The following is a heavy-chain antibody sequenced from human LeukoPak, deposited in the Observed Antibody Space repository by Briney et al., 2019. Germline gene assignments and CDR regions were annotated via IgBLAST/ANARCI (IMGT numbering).Heavy chain of an antibody. CDR1: GLTFSSYA. CDR2: ISFDGSNK. V-gene: IGHV3-30*18. J-gene: IGHJ4*02. CDR3: AKGSSRIGYHGAEVEF. Sequence: GGSLRLSCAASGLTFSSYAMHWVRQAPGKGLEWVAVISFDGSNKYYADSVKGRFTISRDNSENTLYLQMNSLRVEDTAVYYCAKGSSRIGYHGAEVEFWGQGTLVTVSS. D-gene: IGHD2-2*01.